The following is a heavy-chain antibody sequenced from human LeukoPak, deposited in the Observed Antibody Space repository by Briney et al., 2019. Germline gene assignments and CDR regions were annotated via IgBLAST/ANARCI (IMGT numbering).Heavy chain of an antibody. Sequence: GGSLRLSGAASGFTFSSYSMNWVRQAPGKGLEWVSSISSSSSYIYYADSVKGRFTISRDNAKNSLYLQMNSLRAEDTAVYYCASLTDPEEGYCSGGSCYQVLLDYWGQGTLVTVSS. CDR2: ISSSSSYI. V-gene: IGHV3-21*01. J-gene: IGHJ4*02. CDR3: ASLTDPEEGYCSGGSCYQVLLDY. CDR1: GFTFSSYS. D-gene: IGHD2-15*01.